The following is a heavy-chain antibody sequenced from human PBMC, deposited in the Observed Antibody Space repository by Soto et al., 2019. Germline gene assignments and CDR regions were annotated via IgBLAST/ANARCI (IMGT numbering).Heavy chain of an antibody. V-gene: IGHV1-18*03. D-gene: IGHD3-16*01. CDR1: GYTFTSYG. J-gene: IGHJ5*02. Sequence: QVQLVQSGAEVKKPGASVKVSCKASGYTFTSYGISWVRQAPGQGLEWMGRISVYTGNTNYAQKFQGRVTMTTDKSTSSAYMELRSLRSDDMAVYYCARVLGGLGHWFDPWGQGTLVAVSS. CDR2: ISVYTGNT. CDR3: ARVLGGLGHWFDP.